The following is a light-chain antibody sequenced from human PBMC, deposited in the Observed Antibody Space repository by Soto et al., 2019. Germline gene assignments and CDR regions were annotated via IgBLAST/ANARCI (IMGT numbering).Light chain of an antibody. CDR3: YSAADNNGV. Sequence: SYELTQPSSVSVSPGQTARINCSGDVLAKKYARWFQQKPGQAPVLVIYKDSERPSGIPERFSGSSSGTTVTLTISGAQVEDEADYYCYSAADNNGVFGGGTKVTVL. V-gene: IGLV3-27*01. J-gene: IGLJ3*02. CDR1: VLAKKY. CDR2: KDS.